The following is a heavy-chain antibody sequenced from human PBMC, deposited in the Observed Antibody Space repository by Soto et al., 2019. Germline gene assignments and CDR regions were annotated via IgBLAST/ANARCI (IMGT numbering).Heavy chain of an antibody. CDR3: ARGAYDSSGYYSDFDY. Sequence: ASVKVSCKASGYTFTSYGISWVRQAPGQGLEWMGWISAYNGSTNYAQKLQGRVTMTTDTSTSTAYMELRSLRSDDTAVYYCARGAYDSSGYYSDFDYWGQGTLVTVSS. J-gene: IGHJ4*02. D-gene: IGHD3-22*01. CDR2: ISAYNGST. V-gene: IGHV1-18*01. CDR1: GYTFTSYG.